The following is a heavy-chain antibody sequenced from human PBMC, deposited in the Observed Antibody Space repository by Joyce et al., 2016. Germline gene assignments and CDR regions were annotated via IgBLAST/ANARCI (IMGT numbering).Heavy chain of an antibody. CDR2: IDPCDSYT. V-gene: IGHV5-10-1*03. CDR3: ARFPYDSSGYFLHYFDY. CDR1: GYNFTNYW. Sequence: EVQLVQSGAEVKKPGESLRISCKGSGYNFTNYWINWLRQMPGKGLQWMGRIDPCDSYTNYSPSFQGHVTMSADKSTSTAYLQWSSLKASDSAMYYCARFPYDSSGYFLHYFDYWGQGTLVTVSS. D-gene: IGHD3-22*01. J-gene: IGHJ4*02.